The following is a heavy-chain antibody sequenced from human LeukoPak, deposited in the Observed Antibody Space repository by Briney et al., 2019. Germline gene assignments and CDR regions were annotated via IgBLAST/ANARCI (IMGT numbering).Heavy chain of an antibody. Sequence: PGGSLRLSCAASGFTFTTVSMTWVRQAPGKGLEWVSYIGGTGVSTYYADSVKGRFTISRDNYKTTLYLQMNSLRAEDTAVYYCAKDQAGIAAAAIFDYWGQGTLVTVSS. CDR2: IGGTGVST. V-gene: IGHV3-23*01. D-gene: IGHD6-13*01. J-gene: IGHJ4*02. CDR1: GFTFTTVS. CDR3: AKDQAGIAAAAIFDY.